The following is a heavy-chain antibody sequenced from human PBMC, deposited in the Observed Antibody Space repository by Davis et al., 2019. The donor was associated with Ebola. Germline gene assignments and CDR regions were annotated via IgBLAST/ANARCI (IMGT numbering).Heavy chain of an antibody. J-gene: IGHJ4*02. V-gene: IGHV3-15*07. Sequence: GESLKISCAASGFTFSNAWMHWVRQAPGKGLEWVGRIKSKTDGGTTDYAAPVKGRFTISRDDSKNTLYLQMNSLKTEDTAVYYCTTLFNHAPGDYWGQGTLVTVSS. CDR1: GFTFSNAW. CDR2: IKSKTDGGTT. CDR3: TTLFNHAPGDY. D-gene: IGHD3-10*01.